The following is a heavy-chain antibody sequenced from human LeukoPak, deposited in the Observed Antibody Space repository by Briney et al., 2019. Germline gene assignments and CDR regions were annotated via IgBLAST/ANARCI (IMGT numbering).Heavy chain of an antibody. Sequence: PSQTLSLTCAVSGGSISSGGYSWSWIRQPPGKGLEWLGYIYHSGSTYYNPSLKSRLTISVDTSKSQFSLMLSSVTAADTAVYYCARGQEGIAVADDAFDIWGQGTMVTVSS. CDR3: ARGQEGIAVADDAFDI. D-gene: IGHD6-19*01. J-gene: IGHJ3*02. CDR1: GGSISSGGYS. CDR2: IYHSGST. V-gene: IGHV4-30-2*01.